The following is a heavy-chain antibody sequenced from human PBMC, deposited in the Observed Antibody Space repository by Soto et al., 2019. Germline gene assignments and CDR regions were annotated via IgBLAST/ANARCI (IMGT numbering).Heavy chain of an antibody. D-gene: IGHD5-12*01. J-gene: IGHJ3*02. CDR2: ISWNSGSI. CDR1: GFTFADYA. CDR3: AKDRDMATISAIFDI. Sequence: GGSLRLSCAASGFTFADYAMHWVRQAPGKGLEWVSGISWNSGSIGYADSVKGRFTISRDNAKNSLYLQMNSLRAEDTALYYCAKDRDMATISAIFDIWGQGTMVTVSS. V-gene: IGHV3-9*01.